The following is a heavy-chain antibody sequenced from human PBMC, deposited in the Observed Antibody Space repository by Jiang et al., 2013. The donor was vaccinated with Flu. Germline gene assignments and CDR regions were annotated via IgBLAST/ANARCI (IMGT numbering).Heavy chain of an antibody. J-gene: IGHJ4*02. CDR3: AKTSDSSSWGLVDY. V-gene: IGHV3-30*02. Sequence: VQLLESGGGVVQPGGSLRLSCAASGFTFSSYGMHWVRQAPGKGLEWVAFIRYDGSNKYYADSVKGRFTISRDNSKNTLYLQMNSLRAEDTAVYYCAKTSDSSSWGLVDYWGQGTLVTVSS. CDR2: IRYDGSNK. D-gene: IGHD6-13*01. CDR1: GFTFSSYG.